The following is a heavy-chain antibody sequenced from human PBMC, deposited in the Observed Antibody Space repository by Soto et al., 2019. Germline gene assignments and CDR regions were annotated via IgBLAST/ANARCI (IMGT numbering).Heavy chain of an antibody. CDR2: VSNNGNT. V-gene: IGHV4-61*01. J-gene: IGHJ4*02. CDR3: ARTVRRRSWAAWF. CDR1: GDSVSSGNYY. D-gene: IGHD6-6*01. Sequence: SETLSLTCSVSGDSVSSGNYYWSWMRQPPGKGLEWIGYVSNNGNTNYNPSLKSRVTISVDTSKNQFSLKLSSVTAADTAVYYCARTVRRRSWAAWFWGTATLRTLST.